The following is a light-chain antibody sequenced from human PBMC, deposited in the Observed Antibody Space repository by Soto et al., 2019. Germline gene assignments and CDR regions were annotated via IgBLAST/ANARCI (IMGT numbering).Light chain of an antibody. CDR1: TSNIGTNL. CDR3: ASWDDSLSGVV. J-gene: IGLJ2*01. CDR2: NNN. V-gene: IGLV1-47*02. Sequence: QSALAQPPSASGTPGQRVTISCSGSTSNIGTNLGSWYQQLPGTAPKLLIYNNNERPSGVPDRFSGSKSGTSASLAISGLRSEDEADYYCASWDDSLSGVVFGGGTKLTVL.